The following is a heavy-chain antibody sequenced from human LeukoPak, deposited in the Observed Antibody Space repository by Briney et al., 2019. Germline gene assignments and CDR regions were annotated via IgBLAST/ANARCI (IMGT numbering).Heavy chain of an antibody. CDR3: ARVGSYYDVWSGAFDS. Sequence: GGSLRLSCAASGFTVSNNYMSWVRQAPGKGLEWVSVIYDGGSTYYADSVKGRFTISRDSSKSELYLQMNSLRAEDTAVYYCARVGSYYDVWSGAFDSWGQGTLVTVSS. V-gene: IGHV3-53*05. CDR2: IYDGGST. D-gene: IGHD3-3*01. CDR1: GFTVSNNY. J-gene: IGHJ4*02.